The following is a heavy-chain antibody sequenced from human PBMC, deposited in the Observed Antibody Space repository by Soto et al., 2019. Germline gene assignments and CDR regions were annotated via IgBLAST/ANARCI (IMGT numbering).Heavy chain of an antibody. V-gene: IGHV3-33*01. CDR1: GFTFSSYG. Sequence: ESGGGVVQPGRSLRLSCAASGFTFSSYGMHWVRQAPGTGLEWVAVIWYDGSNKYYADSVKGRFTISRDNSKNTLYLQMNSLRAEDTAVYYCARDTYDSSGSTENWFDPWGQGTLVTVSS. CDR3: ARDTYDSSGSTENWFDP. J-gene: IGHJ5*02. CDR2: IWYDGSNK. D-gene: IGHD3-22*01.